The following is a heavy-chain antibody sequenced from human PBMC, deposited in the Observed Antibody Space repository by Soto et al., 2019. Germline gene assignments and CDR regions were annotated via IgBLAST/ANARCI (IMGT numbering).Heavy chain of an antibody. Sequence: AGGSLRLSCAASGFTFSSYGMHWVRQAPGKGLEWVAVIWYDGSNKYYADSVKGRFTISRDNSKNTLYLQMNSLRTEDTAVYYCARVSNEKNTARVTPYYYYGMDVWGQGTTVTVSS. D-gene: IGHD5-18*01. J-gene: IGHJ6*02. V-gene: IGHV3-33*01. CDR1: GFTFSSYG. CDR3: ARVSNEKNTARVTPYYYYGMDV. CDR2: IWYDGSNK.